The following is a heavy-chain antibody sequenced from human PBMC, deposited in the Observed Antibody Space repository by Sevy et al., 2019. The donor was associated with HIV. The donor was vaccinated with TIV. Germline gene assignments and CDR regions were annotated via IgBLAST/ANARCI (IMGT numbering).Heavy chain of an antibody. D-gene: IGHD3-3*01. J-gene: IGHJ6*02. CDR1: GGCLSGYY. CDR3: AREVFGVLKPVYYGMDV. CDR2: INHSGST. Sequence: SETLSLTCAVYGGCLSGYYWSWIRQPPGKGLEWIGEINHSGSTNYNPSLKSRVTISVDTSKNQFSLKLSSVTAADTAVYYCAREVFGVLKPVYYGMDVWGQGTTVTVSS. V-gene: IGHV4-34*01.